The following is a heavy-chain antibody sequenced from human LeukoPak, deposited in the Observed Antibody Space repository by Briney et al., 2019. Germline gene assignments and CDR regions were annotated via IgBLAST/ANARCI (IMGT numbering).Heavy chain of an antibody. V-gene: IGHV3-74*01. CDR2: INSDGSGT. Sequence: PGGSLRLSCAASGFTFNRYWMHWVCQAPGKGLVWVSRINSDGSGTSYADSVKGRLTISRDNAKNTLYLQMNSLRGEDTAVYYCARDSSKWYYDYWGQGTLVTVSS. CDR3: ARDSSKWYYDY. D-gene: IGHD2-2*01. J-gene: IGHJ4*02. CDR1: GFTFNRYW.